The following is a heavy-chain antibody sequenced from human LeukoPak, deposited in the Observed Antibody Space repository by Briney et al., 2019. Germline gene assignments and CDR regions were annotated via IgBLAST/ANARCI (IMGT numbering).Heavy chain of an antibody. CDR2: IKQDGSEK. CDR3: AKDMSGNTYYGSGSFDY. V-gene: IGHV3-7*03. CDR1: GFTFSSYW. D-gene: IGHD3-10*01. J-gene: IGHJ4*02. Sequence: PGGSLRLSCAASGFTFSSYWMSWVRQAPGKGLEWVANIKQDGSEKYYVDSVKGRFTISRDNAKNSLYLQMNSLRAEDMALYYCAKDMSGNTYYGSGSFDYWDQGTLVTVSS.